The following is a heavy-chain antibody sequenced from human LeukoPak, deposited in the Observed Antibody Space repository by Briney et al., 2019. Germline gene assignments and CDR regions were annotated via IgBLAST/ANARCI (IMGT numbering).Heavy chain of an antibody. Sequence: SETLSLTCTVSGGSISDYFWSWIRQPAGKGLEWIGRIFISGSTNYNPSLNSRVTMSVDTSRNQLSLKLSSVTAAYTAVYYCARGAGAYGRAFDIWGQGTMVTVSS. D-gene: IGHD6-19*01. CDR2: IFISGST. J-gene: IGHJ3*02. CDR1: GGSISDYF. CDR3: ARGAGAYGRAFDI. V-gene: IGHV4-4*07.